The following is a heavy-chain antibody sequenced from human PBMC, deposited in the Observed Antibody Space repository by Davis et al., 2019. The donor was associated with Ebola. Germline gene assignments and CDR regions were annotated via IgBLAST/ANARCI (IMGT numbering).Heavy chain of an antibody. J-gene: IGHJ4*02. CDR2: ISTSSSYI. D-gene: IGHD1-1*01. CDR3: ARGGNWNRIGSGRDY. Sequence: GESLKISCAASGFTFSSYAMSWVRQAPGKGLEWVSSISTSSSYIYYADSVKGRFTISRDNAKNSLYLQMNSLRAEDTAVYYCARGGNWNRIGSGRDYWGQGTLVTVSS. CDR1: GFTFSSYA. V-gene: IGHV3-21*01.